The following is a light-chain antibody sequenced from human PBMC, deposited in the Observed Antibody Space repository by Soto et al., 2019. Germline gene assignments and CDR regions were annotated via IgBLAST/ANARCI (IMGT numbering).Light chain of an antibody. Sequence: DIVMTQSALSLPVAPGETASISCRCSQSLLXSNGYNYLAWYQQRPGQAPRLLIYDASYRATDIPPRFSGSGSGTDFTLTISSLEPEDFPVYYCQQRRSWPPTITFGQGTRLEI. CDR2: DAS. J-gene: IGKJ5*01. CDR3: QQRRSWPPTIT. V-gene: IGKV3-11*01. CDR1: QSLLXSNGYNY.